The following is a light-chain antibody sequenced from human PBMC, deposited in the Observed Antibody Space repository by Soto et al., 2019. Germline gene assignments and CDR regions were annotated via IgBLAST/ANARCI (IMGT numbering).Light chain of an antibody. CDR2: EDN. V-gene: IGLV6-57*02. J-gene: IGLJ2*01. Sequence: NFMLTQPHSVSESPGKTVTISCTSSSGSIASNYVQWYQQRPGSAPTTVIYEDNQRPSGVPDRFSGSIDSSSNSASLTISGLKTEDEADYYCQSYDSSNRDVVFGGGTKLTVL. CDR1: SGSIASNY. CDR3: QSYDSSNRDVV.